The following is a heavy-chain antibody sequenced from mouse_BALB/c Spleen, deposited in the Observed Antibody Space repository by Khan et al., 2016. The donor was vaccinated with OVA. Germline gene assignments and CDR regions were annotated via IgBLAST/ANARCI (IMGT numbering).Heavy chain of an antibody. CDR2: ISSGGSFT. J-gene: IGHJ2*01. CDR1: GFSFSTYS. D-gene: IGHD1-1*01. V-gene: IGHV5-6-4*01. Sequence: EVELVESGGDLVRPGGSLKLSCAASGFSFSTYSMSWVRQTPEKRLEWVATISSGGSFTYYPDSVKGRFTISRDHAKNSLYLQMSSLKSEDTAMYYCTRQRGYYGSNPYFDYWGQGTTLTVSS. CDR3: TRQRGYYGSNPYFDY.